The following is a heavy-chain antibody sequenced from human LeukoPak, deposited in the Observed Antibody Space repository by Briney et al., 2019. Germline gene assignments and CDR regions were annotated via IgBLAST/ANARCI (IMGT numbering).Heavy chain of an antibody. CDR1: GYTFTSYG. CDR3: ARDGSELRFLEWLLVSWFDP. Sequence: EASVKVSCKASGYTFTSYGISWVRQAPGQGLEWMGWISAYNGNTNYAQKLQGRVTMTTDTSTSTAYMELRSLRSDDTAVYYCARDGSELRFLEWLLVSWFDPWGQGTLVTVSS. D-gene: IGHD3-3*01. CDR2: ISAYNGNT. V-gene: IGHV1-18*01. J-gene: IGHJ5*02.